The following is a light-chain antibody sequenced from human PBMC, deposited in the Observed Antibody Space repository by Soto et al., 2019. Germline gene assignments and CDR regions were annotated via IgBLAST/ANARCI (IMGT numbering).Light chain of an antibody. Sequence: QSVLTQAASVSGSPGQSITIPCTGASSDFGDHKSVSWYQHHPGKAPKLIIYEVNYRPSGVSSRFSGSRSGNTASLTISGLQAEDEAHYYCSSSTDTSILFGGGTQLTVL. CDR1: SSDFGDHKS. V-gene: IGLV2-14*01. CDR2: EVN. J-gene: IGLJ2*01. CDR3: SSSTDTSIL.